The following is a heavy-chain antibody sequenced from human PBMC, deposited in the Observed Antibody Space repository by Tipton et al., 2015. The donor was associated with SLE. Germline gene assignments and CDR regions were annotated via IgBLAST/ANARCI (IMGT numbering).Heavy chain of an antibody. Sequence: TLSLTCTVSGGSISSGGYYWSWFRQHPGKGLEWIGYIFYSGSTYYNPSLKSRITISVDTSKNQFSLKLTSVTAADTAVYYCAIHTGIVGATPFVYWGQGTLVTVSS. CDR3: AIHTGIVGATPFVY. CDR2: IFYSGST. CDR1: GGSISSGGYY. V-gene: IGHV4-31*03. J-gene: IGHJ4*02. D-gene: IGHD1-26*01.